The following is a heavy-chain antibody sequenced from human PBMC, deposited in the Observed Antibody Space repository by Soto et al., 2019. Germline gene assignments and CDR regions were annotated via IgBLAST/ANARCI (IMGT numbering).Heavy chain of an antibody. CDR2: IRSKANSYAT. D-gene: IGHD3-10*01. Sequence: EVQLVESGGGLVQPGGSLKLSCAASGFTFSGSAMHWVRQASGKGLEWVGRIRSKANSYATEYAASVNGRFNISRDDSKNTAYLQMNSLKTEDTAVYYCTMGLLWFGAYWGQGTLVTVSS. V-gene: IGHV3-73*02. J-gene: IGHJ4*02. CDR1: GFTFSGSA. CDR3: TMGLLWFGAY.